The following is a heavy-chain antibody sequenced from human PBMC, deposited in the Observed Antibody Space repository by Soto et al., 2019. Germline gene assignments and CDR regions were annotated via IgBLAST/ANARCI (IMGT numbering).Heavy chain of an antibody. CDR1: GGSISSYY. J-gene: IGHJ6*02. Sequence: SETLSLTCTISGGSISSYYWSWIRQPPGKGLEWVGYIYYSGSTNYNPSLKSRGTILVDTSKNQFSLKLRSETAADTAVYYCARVLSSARRSNYYYYGMDVWGQGTRATVSS. D-gene: IGHD6-19*01. CDR3: ARVLSSARRSNYYYYGMDV. CDR2: IYYSGST. V-gene: IGHV4-59*01.